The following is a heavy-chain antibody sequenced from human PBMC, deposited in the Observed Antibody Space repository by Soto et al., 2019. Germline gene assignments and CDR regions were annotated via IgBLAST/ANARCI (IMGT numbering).Heavy chain of an antibody. J-gene: IGHJ5*02. CDR1: GCSITSYR. V-gene: IGHV4-59*01. CDR2: SSYTGNT. Sequence: QVRLLESDPGLVKPSESLSPTCFVSGCSITSYRWSSLRQLPGKGLEWIAYSSYTGNTNYKPSLQSRVTISMDMSKNQVSLKLTSVTAAETAVYYCAGVMYAGFTHYFGPCGQGNLGSVSS. D-gene: IGHD2-8*01. CDR3: AGVMYAGFTHYFGP.